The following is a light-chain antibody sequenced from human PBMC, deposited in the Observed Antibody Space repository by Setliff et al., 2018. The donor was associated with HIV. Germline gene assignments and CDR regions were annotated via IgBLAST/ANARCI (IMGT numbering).Light chain of an antibody. Sequence: QSVLTQPPSVSGAPGQRVTISCTGSSSNIGAGYDVHWYQQLPGTAPKLLIYGNSNRPSGVPDRFSGSKSGTSASLAITGLQAEDEADYYCQSYDSSLSGSYVFGPGTKVTVL. CDR2: GNS. J-gene: IGLJ1*01. V-gene: IGLV1-40*01. CDR3: QSYDSSLSGSYV. CDR1: SSNIGAGYD.